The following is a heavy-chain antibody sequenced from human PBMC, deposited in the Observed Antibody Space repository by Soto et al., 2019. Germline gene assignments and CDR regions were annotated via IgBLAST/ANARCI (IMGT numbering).Heavy chain of an antibody. CDR1: GFTVSSNY. CDR2: IYSGGST. CDR3: ARDRGESDYPGYCKH. V-gene: IGHV3-53*01. D-gene: IGHD3-10*01. Sequence: EVQLVESGGGLIQPGGSLRLSCAASGFTVSSNYMSWVRQAPGKGLEWVSVIYSGGSTYYADSVKGRFTISRDNSKNTLYLQMNSLRAEDTAVYYCARDRGESDYPGYCKHGGQGTLVTVSS. J-gene: IGHJ1*01.